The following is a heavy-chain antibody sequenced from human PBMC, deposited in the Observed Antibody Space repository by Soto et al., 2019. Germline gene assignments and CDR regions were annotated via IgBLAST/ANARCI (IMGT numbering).Heavy chain of an antibody. Sequence: PSETLSLTCTVSGGSISSGGYYWSWIRQHPGKGLEWIGYIYYSGSTYYNPSLKSRVTISVDTSKNQFSLKLSSVTAADTAVYYCARPRDDDYSNYYFDYWGQGTLVTVSS. CDR3: ARPRDDDYSNYYFDY. D-gene: IGHD4-4*01. CDR1: GGSISSGGYY. V-gene: IGHV4-31*02. J-gene: IGHJ4*02. CDR2: IYYSGST.